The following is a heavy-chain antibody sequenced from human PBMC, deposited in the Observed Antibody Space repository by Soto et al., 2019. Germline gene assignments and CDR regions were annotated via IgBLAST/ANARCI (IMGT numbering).Heavy chain of an antibody. D-gene: IGHD3-10*01. Sequence: SETLSLTCAVYGGSFSGYYWSWIRQPPGKGLEWIGEINHSGSTNYNPSLKSRVTISVDTSKNQVSLKLSSLTAADTAVYYCASLVGFGELLFDYWGQGTLVTVSS. J-gene: IGHJ4*02. CDR3: ASLVGFGELLFDY. V-gene: IGHV4-34*01. CDR1: GGSFSGYY. CDR2: INHSGST.